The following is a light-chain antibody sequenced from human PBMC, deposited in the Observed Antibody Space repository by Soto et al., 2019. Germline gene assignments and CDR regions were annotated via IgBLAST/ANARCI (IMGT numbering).Light chain of an antibody. CDR2: DIS. V-gene: IGKV3-11*01. CDR1: QSVAGS. J-gene: IGKJ5*01. CDR3: QQRSNRIT. Sequence: EFVLTQSPATPSLSPGERAILSCRASQSVAGSLAWYQQKPGQAPRLLIYDISTRAAAIPARFSGSGSGTDFTLTVSSLEPEDFALYYCQQRSNRITFGQGTRLEI.